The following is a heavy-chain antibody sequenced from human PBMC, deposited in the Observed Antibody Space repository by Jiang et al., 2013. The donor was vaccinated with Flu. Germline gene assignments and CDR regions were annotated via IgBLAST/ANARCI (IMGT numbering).Heavy chain of an antibody. D-gene: IGHD3-10*01. Sequence: LLKPSETLSLTCTVSGGSMRSRSYFWGWIRQPPGKGLEWIGSVSYGGDTYYNPSLKDRLAISVDMSKNHFSLNLTSMTAADAAVYYCSDPGRWFGEDVDYWGQGTLVNVSS. J-gene: IGHJ4*02. CDR1: GGSMRSRSYF. CDR2: VSYGGDT. CDR3: SDPGRWFGEDVDY. V-gene: IGHV4-39*02.